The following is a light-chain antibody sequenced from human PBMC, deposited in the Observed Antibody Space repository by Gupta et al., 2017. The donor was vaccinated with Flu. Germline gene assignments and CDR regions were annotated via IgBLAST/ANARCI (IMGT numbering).Light chain of an antibody. CDR3: YLDNNWPWT. V-gene: IGKV3-15*01. CDR2: GAS. CDR1: QSVSSN. Sequence: EIVMTQSAATLSVSPGERATLSCRASQSVSSNLAWYQQKPGQAPRLLIYGASTTATGIPARLSGSGSGTEFTLTISSLQSEDFAVYYFYLDNNWPWTFGQGTKVEIK. J-gene: IGKJ1*01.